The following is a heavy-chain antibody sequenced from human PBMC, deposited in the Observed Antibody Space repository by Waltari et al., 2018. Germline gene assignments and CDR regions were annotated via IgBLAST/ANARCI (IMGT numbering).Heavy chain of an antibody. CDR1: GYTFTSYA. CDR2: INAGNGNT. V-gene: IGHV1-3*01. D-gene: IGHD3-3*01. J-gene: IGHJ4*02. Sequence: QVQLVQSRSEVKKPGASVKVSCKASGYTFTSYAMHWGRQAPGQRLEWMGWINAGNGNTKYSQKFQGRVTITRDTAASTAYMELSSLRSEDTAVYYWARVVGDYYLDYWGQGTLVTVSS. CDR3: ARVVGDYYLDY.